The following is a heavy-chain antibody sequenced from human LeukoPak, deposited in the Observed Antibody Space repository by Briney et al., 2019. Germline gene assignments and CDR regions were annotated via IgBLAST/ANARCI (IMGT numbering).Heavy chain of an antibody. CDR2: IYYSGST. CDR3: ARLSRYYGSGTRYYYMDV. CDR1: GGSFSGYY. V-gene: IGHV4-59*01. J-gene: IGHJ6*03. Sequence: PSETLSLTCAVYGGSFSGYYWSWIRQPPGKGLEWIGYIYYSGSTNYNPSLKSRVTISVDTSKNQFSLKLSSVTAADTAVYYCARLSRYYGSGTRYYYMDVWGKGTTVTISS. D-gene: IGHD3-10*01.